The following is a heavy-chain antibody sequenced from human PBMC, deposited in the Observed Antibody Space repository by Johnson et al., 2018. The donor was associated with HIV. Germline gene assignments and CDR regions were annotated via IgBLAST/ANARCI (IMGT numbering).Heavy chain of an antibody. Sequence: VQLVESGGGLVQPGGSLRLSCAASGFTVSSNYMSWVRQAPGKGLEWVSVIYSGGSTYYADSVMGGFTISRDDSKNTQYLQRNSLRAVDRALYYCARGGYYYDSSGYIGLDAFDIWGQGTMVTVS. CDR2: IYSGGST. CDR1: GFTVSSNY. J-gene: IGHJ3*02. V-gene: IGHV3-66*01. D-gene: IGHD3-22*01. CDR3: ARGGYYYDSSGYIGLDAFDI.